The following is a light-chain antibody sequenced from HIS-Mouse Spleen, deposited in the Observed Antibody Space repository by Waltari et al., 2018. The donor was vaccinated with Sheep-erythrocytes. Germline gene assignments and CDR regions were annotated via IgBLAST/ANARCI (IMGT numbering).Light chain of an antibody. Sequence: DIVMTQSPLSLPVTPGETASISCRSSQSLVHSNGYNYLDWYLQKPGQSPQLLIYLGSNRASGVPDRFSGSGSGTDFTLKISRVEAEDFATYYCQQANSFPITFGQGTRLEIK. J-gene: IGKJ5*01. CDR2: LGS. CDR3: QQANSFPIT. CDR1: QSLVHSNGYNY. V-gene: IGKV2-28*01.